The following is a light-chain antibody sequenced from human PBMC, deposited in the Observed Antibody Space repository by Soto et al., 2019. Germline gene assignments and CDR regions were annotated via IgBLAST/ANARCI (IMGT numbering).Light chain of an antibody. CDR3: QQRHMWPIT. V-gene: IGKV3-11*01. Sequence: GWTHSPVTLSLSPGERANLACRASQSFRGLLAWYQQKPGQAPRLLIYDAYNRATGIPPRFSGSGSGTDFTLTISSLEPEDSAVYYCQQRHMWPITFGQGTRLEN. J-gene: IGKJ5*01. CDR1: QSFRGL. CDR2: DAY.